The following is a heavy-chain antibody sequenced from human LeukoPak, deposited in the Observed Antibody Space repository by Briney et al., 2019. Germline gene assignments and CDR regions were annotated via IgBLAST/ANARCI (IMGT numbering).Heavy chain of an antibody. CDR2: IANNGIT. V-gene: IGHV4-4*07. CDR3: ATCDLDGWFDS. CDR1: GDPISGYY. Sequence: SSETLSVTCIVPGDPISGYYWSWIWLPPGEGLGWIGPIANNGITNYTPTFKIRITISIATSTNQLPMKLSPLTATDTAVYSCATCDLDGWFDSWGQGTPVTVSS. J-gene: IGHJ5*01. D-gene: IGHD2-21*02.